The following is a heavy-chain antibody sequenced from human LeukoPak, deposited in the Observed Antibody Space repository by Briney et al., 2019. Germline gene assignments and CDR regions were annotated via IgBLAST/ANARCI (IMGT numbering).Heavy chain of an antibody. CDR2: IRFDGSSK. CDR3: AKVRFGVTARYYFDY. Sequence: GGSLRLSCAASRFTFSNYGMHWVRQAPSKGLEWVAFIRFDGSSKYYADSVKGRFTISRDNSKNTLYLQMNSLRAEDTAVYYCAKVRFGVTARYYFDYWGQGTLVTVSS. V-gene: IGHV3-30*02. CDR1: RFTFSNYG. D-gene: IGHD3-10*01. J-gene: IGHJ4*02.